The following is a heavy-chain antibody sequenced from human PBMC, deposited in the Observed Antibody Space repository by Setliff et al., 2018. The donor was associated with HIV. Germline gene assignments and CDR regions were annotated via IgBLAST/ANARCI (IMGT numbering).Heavy chain of an antibody. V-gene: IGHV4-38-2*02. CDR3: ARSDSGYRSSWAPFDI. J-gene: IGHJ3*02. D-gene: IGHD6-13*01. CDR2: IYHSGST. Sequence: SETLSLTCIVSGYSIRSGYYWGWIRQPPGKGLEWIGSIYHSGSTYYNPSLKSRVTISVDTSKNQFSLKLSSVTAADTAVYYCARSDSGYRSSWAPFDIWGQGTMVTVSS. CDR1: GYSIRSGYY.